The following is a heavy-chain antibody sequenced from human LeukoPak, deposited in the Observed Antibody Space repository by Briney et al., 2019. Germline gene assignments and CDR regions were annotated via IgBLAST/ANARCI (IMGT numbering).Heavy chain of an antibody. CDR1: GFTFSSYA. D-gene: IGHD3-22*01. J-gene: IGHJ4*02. CDR3: AKGDGGYYDSSGPDY. V-gene: IGHV3-23*01. CDR2: ISGSGGRT. Sequence: GGSLRLSCAASGFTFSSYAMSWVRQAPGKGLEWVSGISGSGGRTYYADSVKGRLTISRDNSKNTLYLQMNSLRAEDTAVYYCAKGDGGYYDSSGPDYWGQGTLVTVSS.